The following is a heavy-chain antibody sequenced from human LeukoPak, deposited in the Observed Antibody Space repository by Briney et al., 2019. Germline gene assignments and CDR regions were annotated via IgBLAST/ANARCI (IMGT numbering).Heavy chain of an antibody. J-gene: IGHJ3*02. CDR1: GGSIRSSGYY. Sequence: SSETLSLTCTVSGGSIRSSGYYWGWLRPPPGKGLEGIGSINYSGSTYYTPSLKSRVTLSVDTSKNECSVKLSSVTAADTAVCYCARQTKVGAKPDAFDIWGQRTMVTVSS. CDR2: INYSGST. CDR3: ARQTKVGAKPDAFDI. V-gene: IGHV4-39*01. D-gene: IGHD1-26*01.